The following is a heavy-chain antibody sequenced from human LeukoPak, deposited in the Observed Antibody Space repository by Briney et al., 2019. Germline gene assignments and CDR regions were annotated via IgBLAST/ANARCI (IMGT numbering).Heavy chain of an antibody. Sequence: GGSLRLSCAASGFTVSSNYMSWVRQAPGKGLDWVSGISGSGVSTYYADSVKGRFTISRDNSKNTLYLQMNSLRAEDTAVYYCAKYYDYWSGCSWGQGTLVTVSS. J-gene: IGHJ5*02. CDR2: ISGSGVST. D-gene: IGHD3-3*01. V-gene: IGHV3-23*01. CDR3: AKYYDYWSGCS. CDR1: GFTVSSNY.